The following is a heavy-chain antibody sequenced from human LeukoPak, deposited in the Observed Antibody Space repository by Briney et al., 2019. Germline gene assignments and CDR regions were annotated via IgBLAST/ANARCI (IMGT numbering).Heavy chain of an antibody. CDR1: GFTFSSYS. V-gene: IGHV3-21*01. J-gene: IGHJ6*03. Sequence: TGGSLRLSCAASGFTFSSYSMNWVRQAPGKGLEWVSSISSSSSYIYYADSVKGRFTISRDNAKNSLYLQMNSLRAEDTAVYYCARGAKLKYSSPAGRYYYMDVWGKGTRSPSP. CDR2: ISSSSSYI. D-gene: IGHD6-6*01. CDR3: ARGAKLKYSSPAGRYYYMDV.